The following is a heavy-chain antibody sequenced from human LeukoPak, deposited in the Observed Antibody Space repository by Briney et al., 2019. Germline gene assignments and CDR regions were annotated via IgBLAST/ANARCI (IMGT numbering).Heavy chain of an antibody. V-gene: IGHV4-59*12. J-gene: IGHJ4*02. D-gene: IGHD3-9*01. CDR3: AREGTGYVAD. Sequence: SETLSLTCAVSGGSISGYFWSWSRQPPGKGLEWIGYIYYTGSTIYNPSLRSRVTMSVDTSKNQFSLKLSSVTAADTAVYYCAREGTGYVADWGQGTLVTVSS. CDR2: IYYTGST. CDR1: GGSISGYF.